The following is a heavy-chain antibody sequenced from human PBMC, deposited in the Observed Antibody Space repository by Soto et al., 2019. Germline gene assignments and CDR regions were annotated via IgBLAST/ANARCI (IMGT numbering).Heavy chain of an antibody. J-gene: IGHJ4*02. Sequence: QITLKESGPSPVKPTQTLTVTCTFSGFSLSNSGVGVAWIRQPPGKALEWLALIYGDNDKRYSPSLKTRLTIIKYTSKNQVVLTMTNMDPVDTATYYFAHCTLHDYGDYDPGTSHVFDSWGQGTLVTVSS. CDR2: IYGDNDK. V-gene: IGHV2-5*02. D-gene: IGHD4-17*01. CDR1: GFSLSNSGVG. CDR3: AHCTLHDYGDYDPGTSHVFDS.